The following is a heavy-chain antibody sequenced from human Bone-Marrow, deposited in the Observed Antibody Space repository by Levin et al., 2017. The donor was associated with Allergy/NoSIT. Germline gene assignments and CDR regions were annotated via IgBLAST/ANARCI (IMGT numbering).Heavy chain of an antibody. CDR2: ISGSGGST. D-gene: IGHD6-13*01. J-gene: IGHJ4*02. CDR1: GFTFRSYA. V-gene: IGHV3-23*01. CDR3: AKENGGAAPGYYFDY. Sequence: GGSLRLSCAASGFTFRSYAMNWVRQAPGKGLEWVSGISGSGGSTYYADPVKGRFTISRDNYINMLDLQMNSLRAEDTAIYYCAKENGGAAPGYYFDYWGQGTPVTVSS.